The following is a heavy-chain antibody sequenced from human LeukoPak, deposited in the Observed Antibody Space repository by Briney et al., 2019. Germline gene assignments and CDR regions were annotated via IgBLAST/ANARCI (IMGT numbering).Heavy chain of an antibody. V-gene: IGHV4-4*09. J-gene: IGHJ4*02. D-gene: IGHD2-2*01. CDR1: GGSISSYY. Sequence: SETLSLTCTVSGGSISSYYWSWIRQPPGKGLEWIGYIYTSGSTNYNPSLKSRVTISVDTSKNQFSLKLSSVTAADTAVYYCARYTSHPTGYYFDYGGQGTLVTVSS. CDR2: IYTSGST. CDR3: ARYTSHPTGYYFDY.